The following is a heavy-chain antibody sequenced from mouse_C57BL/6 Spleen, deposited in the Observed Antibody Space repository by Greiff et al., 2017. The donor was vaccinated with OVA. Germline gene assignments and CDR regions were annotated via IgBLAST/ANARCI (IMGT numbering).Heavy chain of an antibody. CDR2: INPNNGGT. CDR1: GYTFTDYY. V-gene: IGHV1-26*01. J-gene: IGHJ1*03. D-gene: IGHD1-1*01. CDR3: GFPPYYYGSSYGYFDV. Sequence: EVQLQQSGPELVKPGASVKISCKASGYTFTDYYMNWVKQSHGKSLEWIGDINPNNGGTSYNQKFKGKATLTVDKSSSTAYMELRSLTSEDSAVYYCGFPPYYYGSSYGYFDVWGTGTTVTVSS.